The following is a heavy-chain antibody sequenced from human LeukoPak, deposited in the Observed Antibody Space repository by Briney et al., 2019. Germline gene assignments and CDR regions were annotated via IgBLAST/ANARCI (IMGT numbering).Heavy chain of an antibody. CDR3: ARPPTSSRGGRYYYMDV. CDR2: IIPIFGTA. CDR1: GGTFSSYA. Sequence: ASVKVSCKASGGTFSSYAISWVRQAPGQGLEWMGGIIPIFGTANYAQKFQGGVTITADESTSTAYMELSSLRSEDTAVYYCARPPTSSRGGRYYYMDVWGKGTTVTVSS. J-gene: IGHJ6*03. V-gene: IGHV1-69*01. D-gene: IGHD2-15*01.